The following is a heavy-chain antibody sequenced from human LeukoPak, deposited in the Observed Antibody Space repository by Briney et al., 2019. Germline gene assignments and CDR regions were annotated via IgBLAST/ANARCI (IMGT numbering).Heavy chain of an antibody. CDR3: ARDPYDGNPL. D-gene: IGHD4-23*01. CDR1: GFTFDDYA. V-gene: IGHV3-9*01. J-gene: IGHJ4*02. CDR2: ISWNSGSI. Sequence: PGRSLRLSCAASGFTFDDYAMHWVRQAPGKGLEWVSGISWNSGSIGYADSVKGRFTISRDNAKNSLYLQMNSLRAEDTAVYYCARDPYDGNPLWGQGTLVTVSS.